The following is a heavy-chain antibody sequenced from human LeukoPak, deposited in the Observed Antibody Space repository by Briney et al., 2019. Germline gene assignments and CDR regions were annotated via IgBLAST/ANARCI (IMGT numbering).Heavy chain of an antibody. Sequence: PGGSLRLSCAASGFTFSRYGMHWVRQAPGRGLEWVAVISYDGSSKYYADSVKGRFTISRDNSKNTLYLQMSSLRAEDTALYYCAKDGTNYFDYWGQGTLVTVSS. CDR3: AKDGTNYFDY. CDR1: GFTFSRYG. D-gene: IGHD1-26*01. J-gene: IGHJ4*02. V-gene: IGHV3-30*18. CDR2: ISYDGSSK.